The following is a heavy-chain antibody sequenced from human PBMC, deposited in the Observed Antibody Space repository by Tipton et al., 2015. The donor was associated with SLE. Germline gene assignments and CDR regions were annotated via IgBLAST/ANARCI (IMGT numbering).Heavy chain of an antibody. CDR3: ARDRVDYNYFDY. CDR2: IYTSGST. CDR1: GGSISSGSYY. J-gene: IGHJ4*02. Sequence: TLSLTCTVSGGSISSGSYYWSWIRQPAGKGLEWIGHIYTSGSTNYNPSLKSRVTISVDTSKNQFSLKLSSVTAADTAVYYCARDRVDYNYFDYWGQGTLVTVSS. D-gene: IGHD3/OR15-3a*01. V-gene: IGHV4-61*09.